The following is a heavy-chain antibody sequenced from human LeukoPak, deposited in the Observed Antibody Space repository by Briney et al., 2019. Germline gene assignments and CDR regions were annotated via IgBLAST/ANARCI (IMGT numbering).Heavy chain of an antibody. CDR3: ARATPYDSSGYYYLYYYGMDV. CDR2: ISAYNGNT. V-gene: IGHV1-18*01. CDR1: GYTFTSYG. D-gene: IGHD3-22*01. J-gene: IGHJ6*02. Sequence: ASEKVSCKASGYTFTSYGISWVRQAPGQGLEWMGWISAYNGNTNYAQELQGRVTMTTDTSTSTAYMELRSLRSDDTAVYYCARATPYDSSGYYYLYYYGMDVWGQGTTVTVSS.